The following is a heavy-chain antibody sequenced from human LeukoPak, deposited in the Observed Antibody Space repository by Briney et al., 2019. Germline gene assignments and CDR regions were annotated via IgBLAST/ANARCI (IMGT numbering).Heavy chain of an antibody. D-gene: IGHD1-1*01. V-gene: IGHV3-21*01. CDR1: GFTFDTYR. J-gene: IGHJ4*02. Sequence: PGGSLRLSCAASGFTFDTYRVNWVRQAPGKGLEWVSSISASGSYIYYADSLKGRFTISRDNTKNSLFLQTNSLRAEDTAVYYCARDSPGTTASDYWGQGTLVTVSS. CDR2: ISASGSYI. CDR3: ARDSPGTTASDY.